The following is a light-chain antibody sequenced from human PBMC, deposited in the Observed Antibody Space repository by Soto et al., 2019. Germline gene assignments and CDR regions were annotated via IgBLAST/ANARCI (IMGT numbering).Light chain of an antibody. CDR1: QGIGDD. CDR3: QQYENRPYT. CDR2: GTS. Sequence: DIQMTQSPSSLSASVGDRVTITCRASQGIGDDLGWYQQKPGKAPKRLIYGTSALQSGVPSRFSGSGSGTEFTLTISGLQPEDNATYYCQQYENRPYTFGPGTMADIK. J-gene: IGKJ3*01. V-gene: IGKV1-17*01.